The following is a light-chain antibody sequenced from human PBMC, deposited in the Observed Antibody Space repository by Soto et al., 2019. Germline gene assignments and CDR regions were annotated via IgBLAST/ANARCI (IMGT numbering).Light chain of an antibody. Sequence: QSALTQPPSVSGSPGQSVTISCTGTSSDVGGYNRVSWYQQPPGKAPKLLIYDVSNRPSGGSTRFSGSKSGNTASLTISGLQAEDEADYYCTSYATDSAYVFGPGTKLTVL. CDR2: DVS. V-gene: IGLV2-18*02. CDR1: SSDVGGYNR. J-gene: IGLJ1*01. CDR3: TSYATDSAYV.